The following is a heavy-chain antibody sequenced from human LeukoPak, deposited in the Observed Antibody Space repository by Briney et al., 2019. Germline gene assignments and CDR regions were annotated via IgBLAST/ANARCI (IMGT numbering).Heavy chain of an antibody. CDR1: GFTFSNSL. J-gene: IGHJ1*01. Sequence: GGSLRLSCAASGFTFSNSLMSWVRQAPGKGLEWVSNIYPVGSEKYYLGSVNGRFTISRDNAKNSMYLQMKTLRAEDTAVYYCGRELVVGPAEYFQHWGQGTLVTVSS. CDR2: IYPVGSEK. D-gene: IGHD2-8*02. CDR3: GRELVVGPAEYFQH. V-gene: IGHV3-7*01.